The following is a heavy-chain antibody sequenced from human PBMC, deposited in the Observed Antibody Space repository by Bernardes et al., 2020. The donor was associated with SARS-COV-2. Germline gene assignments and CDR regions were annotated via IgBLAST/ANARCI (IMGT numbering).Heavy chain of an antibody. D-gene: IGHD6-13*01. Sequence: ETLSLTCTVSGGSISSNYMSWVRQAPGKGLEWVSVIYSGGNTYYADSVKGRFTISRDNSKNTLYLQMNSLSAEDTAVYYCARDYPDPADWGQGTLVTVSS. J-gene: IGHJ4*02. CDR3: ARDYPDPAD. CDR1: GGSISSNY. V-gene: IGHV3-66*01. CDR2: IYSGGNT.